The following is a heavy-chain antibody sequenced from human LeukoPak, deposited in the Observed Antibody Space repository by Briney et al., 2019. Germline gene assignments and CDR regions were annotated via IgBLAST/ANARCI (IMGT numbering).Heavy chain of an antibody. Sequence: PGRSLRLSCAASGFTFSSYGMHWVRQAPGKGLEWVAVISYDGSNKYYADSVKGRFTISRDNSKNTLYLQMNSLRAEDTAVYYCAKGGGIVVAPSYYFDYWGQGTLVTVSS. J-gene: IGHJ4*02. D-gene: IGHD2-21*01. CDR2: ISYDGSNK. V-gene: IGHV3-30*18. CDR3: AKGGGIVVAPSYYFDY. CDR1: GFTFSSYG.